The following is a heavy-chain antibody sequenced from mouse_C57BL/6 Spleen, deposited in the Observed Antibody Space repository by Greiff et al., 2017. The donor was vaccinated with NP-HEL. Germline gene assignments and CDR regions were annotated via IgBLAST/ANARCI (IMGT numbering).Heavy chain of an antibody. CDR3: ARDDGYYCYDY. CDR2: IHPNSGST. CDR1: GYTFTSYW. Sequence: QVQLKQPGAELVKPGASVKLSCKASGYTFTSYWMHWVKQRPGQGLEWIGMIHPNSGSTNYNEKFKSKATLTVDKSSSTSYMQLSSLTSEDSAVYYCARDDGYYCYDYWGQGTTLTVSS. V-gene: IGHV1-64*01. J-gene: IGHJ2*01. D-gene: IGHD2-3*01.